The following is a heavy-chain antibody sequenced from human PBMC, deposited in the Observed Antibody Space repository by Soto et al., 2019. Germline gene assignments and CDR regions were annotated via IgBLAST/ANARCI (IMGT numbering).Heavy chain of an antibody. CDR2: TSYSGTT. V-gene: IGHV4-39*01. CDR3: ARHYRLLPSDPDNWVDP. D-gene: IGHD1-26*01. Sequence: SETLSLICTVSGGSISSNNYYWSWIRQPPGKGLEWIGSTSYSGTTYYSPSLNSRVTIFVDTSRNHFSLKLSSVTAADTAVYYCARHYRLLPSDPDNWVDPWGQGTLVTVSS. CDR1: GGSISSNNYY. J-gene: IGHJ5*02.